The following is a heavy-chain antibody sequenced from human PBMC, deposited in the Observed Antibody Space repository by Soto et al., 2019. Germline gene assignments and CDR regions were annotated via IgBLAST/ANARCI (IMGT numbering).Heavy chain of an antibody. CDR3: ARRHPRDYIRWSFDP. V-gene: IGHV1-2*02. CDR2: IDPKSGDT. D-gene: IGHD3-16*01. CDR1: GYTFTENQ. J-gene: IGHJ5*02. Sequence: QVQLVQSGAEVKKPGASVKVSCKASGYTFTENQIHWLRRAPGQRLEWMGRIDPKSGDTNFAPTYQGRVTISRDTSTNTVYMELTRLTSDDTAIYFCARRHPRDYIRWSFDPWGQGTLVTVSS.